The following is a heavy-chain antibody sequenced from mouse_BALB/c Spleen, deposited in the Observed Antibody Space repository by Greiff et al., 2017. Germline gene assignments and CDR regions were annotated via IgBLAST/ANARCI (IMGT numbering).Heavy chain of an antibody. V-gene: IGHV5-4*02. J-gene: IGHJ3*01. Sequence: EVKVVESGGGLVKPGGSLKLSCAASGFTFSDYYMYWVRQTPEKRLEWVATISDGGSYTYYPDSVKGRFTISRDNAKNNLYLQMSSLKSEDTAMYYCARGVRFAYWGQGTLVTVSA. CDR3: ARGVRFAY. CDR1: GFTFSDYY. CDR2: ISDGGSYT.